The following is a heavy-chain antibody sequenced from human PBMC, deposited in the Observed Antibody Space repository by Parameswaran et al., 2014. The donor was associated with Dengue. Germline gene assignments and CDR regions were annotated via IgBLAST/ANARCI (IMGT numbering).Heavy chain of an antibody. D-gene: IGHD6-13*01. V-gene: IGHV3-11*05. J-gene: IGHJ4*02. Sequence: VRQMPGKGLEWVSYISSSSSYTNYADSVKGRFTISRDNAKNSLYLQMNSLRAEDTAVYYCAIAAAAAGTGTVVDYWGQGTLVTVSS. CDR3: AIAAAAAGTGTVVDY. CDR2: ISSSSSYT.